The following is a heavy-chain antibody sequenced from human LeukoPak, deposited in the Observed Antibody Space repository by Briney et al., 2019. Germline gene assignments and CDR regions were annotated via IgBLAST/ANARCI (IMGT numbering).Heavy chain of an antibody. V-gene: IGHV3-11*06. CDR1: GFIFSDYY. Sequence: PGGSLRLSCAASGFIFSDYYMSWIRQAPGKGLEWLSYISSSSRHINYADSVKGRFTTSRDNAKKSLYLQMNSLRAVDTAVYYCAREGSYDSTGYYYGYWGQGTLVTVSS. D-gene: IGHD3-22*01. J-gene: IGHJ4*02. CDR3: AREGSYDSTGYYYGY. CDR2: ISSSSRHI.